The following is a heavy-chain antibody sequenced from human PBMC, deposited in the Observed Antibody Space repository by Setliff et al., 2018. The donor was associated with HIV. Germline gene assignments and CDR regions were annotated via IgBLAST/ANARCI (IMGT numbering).Heavy chain of an antibody. J-gene: IGHJ4*02. D-gene: IGHD5-12*01. CDR2: ISSSGST. Sequence: PSETLSLTCTVSGGSMTSSNYYWGWIRQSPGRGLEWIGSISSSGSTTYHPSLRSRVTVSAATSKNQFSLKLSSVTAADTAVYYCARDRPFSGYPDWGQGTLVTVSS. V-gene: IGHV4-39*07. CDR1: GGSMTSSNYY. CDR3: ARDRPFSGYPD.